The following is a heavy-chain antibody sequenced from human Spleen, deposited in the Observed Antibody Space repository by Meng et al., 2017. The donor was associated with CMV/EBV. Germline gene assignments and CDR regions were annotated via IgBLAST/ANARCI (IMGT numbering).Heavy chain of an antibody. V-gene: IGHV3-53*01. J-gene: IGHJ3*02. CDR3: ARDSHGDAFDI. CDR2: IYSGGTT. CDR1: GFNFRNFA. Sequence: GESLKISCAASGFNFRNFAMSWVRQAPGKGLEWVSIIYSGGTTYYADSVKGRFTTSRDNSKNTLYLQMNSLRAEDTAVYYCARDSHGDAFDIWGQGTMVTVSS.